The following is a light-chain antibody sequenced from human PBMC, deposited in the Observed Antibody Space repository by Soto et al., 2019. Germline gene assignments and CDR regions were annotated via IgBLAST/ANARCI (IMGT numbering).Light chain of an antibody. Sequence: QSVLTRPPSVSGAPGQRVTISCTGSSSNIGAGYDVHWYQQPPGTAPKPLIYGNSNRPSGVPDRFSGSKSGTSASLAITGLQAEDEADYYCQSYDSSLSGYVFGTGTKVTVL. CDR1: SSNIGAGYD. CDR3: QSYDSSLSGYV. CDR2: GNS. J-gene: IGLJ1*01. V-gene: IGLV1-40*01.